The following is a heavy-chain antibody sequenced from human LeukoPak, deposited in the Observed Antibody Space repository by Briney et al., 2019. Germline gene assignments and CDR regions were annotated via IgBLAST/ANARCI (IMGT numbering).Heavy chain of an antibody. CDR1: GFTFSNYW. J-gene: IGHJ3*02. CDR2: IKTDGSEK. Sequence: GGSLRLSCEGSGFTFSNYWMGWIRQAPGKGLQWVANIKTDGSEKYYVDSVKGRFTISRDNSKNTLYLQMGSLRAEDMAVYYCARVGRGGAFDIWGQGTMVTVSS. CDR3: ARVGRGGAFDI. V-gene: IGHV3-7*01. D-gene: IGHD6-25*01.